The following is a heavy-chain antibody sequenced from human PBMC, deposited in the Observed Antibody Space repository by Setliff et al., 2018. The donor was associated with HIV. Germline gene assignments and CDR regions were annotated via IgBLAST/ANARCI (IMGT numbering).Heavy chain of an antibody. J-gene: IGHJ4*02. Sequence: PGGSLRLSCAASGFTFDDYTMHWVRQAPGKGLEWVSLISWNGGSTYYAESVSGRFTISRDNRHNSLFLQMDSLRPEDTALYYCARGPTGSGDAYLDFWGQGILVTVSS. CDR1: GFTFDDYT. V-gene: IGHV3-43D*03. D-gene: IGHD3-10*01. CDR2: ISWNGGST. CDR3: ARGPTGSGDAYLDF.